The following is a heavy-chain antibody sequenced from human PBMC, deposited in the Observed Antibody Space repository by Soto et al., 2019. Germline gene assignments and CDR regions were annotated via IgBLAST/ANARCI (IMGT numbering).Heavy chain of an antibody. CDR3: ARAIGSVGPRANDACDV. CDR1: GFTFSDTL. CDR2: INPANGNT. V-gene: IGHV1-3*01. Sequence: QVQLVQSGAELKKPGASVNISCQASGFTFSDTLINWVRQGPGQRLEWMGWINPANGNTRYSEPFQGRVTISSLSSASTAYVALRDLTAEATAVYYCARAIGSVGPRANDACDVWGQGTMITVSS. J-gene: IGHJ3*01. D-gene: IGHD3-10*01.